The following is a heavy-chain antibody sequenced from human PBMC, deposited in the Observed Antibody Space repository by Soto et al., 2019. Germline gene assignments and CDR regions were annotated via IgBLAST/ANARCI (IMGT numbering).Heavy chain of an antibody. CDR2: INAGSGNT. V-gene: IGHV1-3*01. CDR3: ARDTETLGPRANDALDI. D-gene: IGHD3-3*02. Sequence: QAQLVQSGAEMKKPGASVKVSCKATGYTFSAYTMNWVRQAPGQSLEWMGWINAGSGNTKYSQIFQGRVSITRDTSASTVYMELTGLTSEDTAVYYCARDTETLGPRANDALDIWGQGTMVTVSS. CDR1: GYTFSAYT. J-gene: IGHJ3*02.